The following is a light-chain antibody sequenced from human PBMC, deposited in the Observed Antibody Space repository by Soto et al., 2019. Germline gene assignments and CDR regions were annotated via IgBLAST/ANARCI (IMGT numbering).Light chain of an antibody. Sequence: QSVLTQSPSASASLGASVKLTCTLSSGHSNNAIAWHQQRPQKGPRYLMKVKSDGSHTKGDGIPDRFSGSSAGTERHLIISSLQSEDEAYYYCQTWGTGIQGVFGGGTKLTVL. J-gene: IGLJ3*02. CDR1: SGHSNNA. CDR2: VKSDGSH. CDR3: QTWGTGIQGV. V-gene: IGLV4-69*01.